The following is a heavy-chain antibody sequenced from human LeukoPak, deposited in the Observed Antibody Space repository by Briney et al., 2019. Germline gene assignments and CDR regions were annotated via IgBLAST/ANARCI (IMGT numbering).Heavy chain of an antibody. Sequence: GGSLRLSCAASGFTFSSYGMTWVRQAPGKGLEWVSYISSSSSTIYYADSVKGRFTISRDNAKNSLYLQLNSLRAEDTAVYYCARGHYYGMDVWGKGTTVTISS. V-gene: IGHV3-48*01. D-gene: IGHD3-10*01. CDR1: GFTFSSYG. J-gene: IGHJ6*04. CDR2: ISSSSSTI. CDR3: ARGHYYGMDV.